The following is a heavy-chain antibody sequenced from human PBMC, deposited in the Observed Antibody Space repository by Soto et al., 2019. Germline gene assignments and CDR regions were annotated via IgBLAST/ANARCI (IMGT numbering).Heavy chain of an antibody. V-gene: IGHV1-58*01. J-gene: IGHJ6*02. Sequence: STSRRSPQHSQKQRLEWIGWIVVGSGNTNYAQKFQERVTITRDMSTSTAYMELSSLRSEDTAVYYCAAEVGYYGSGSRLGYYYYGMDVWGQGTTVTSP. CDR2: IVVGSGNT. CDR1: STS. CDR3: AAEVGYYGSGSRLGYYYYGMDV. D-gene: IGHD3-10*01.